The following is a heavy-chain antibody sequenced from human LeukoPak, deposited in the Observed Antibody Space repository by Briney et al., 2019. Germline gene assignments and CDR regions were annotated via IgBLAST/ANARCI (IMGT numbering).Heavy chain of an antibody. Sequence: GGSLRLSCAASGFTFSSYAMHWVRQAPGKGLEWVAVISYDGSNTYYADSVKGRFTISRDNSKNTLYLQMNSLRAEDTAVYYCARGVVVAATPDYWGQGTLVTVSS. CDR3: ARGVVVAATPDY. CDR2: ISYDGSNT. CDR1: GFTFSSYA. V-gene: IGHV3-30*04. D-gene: IGHD2-15*01. J-gene: IGHJ4*02.